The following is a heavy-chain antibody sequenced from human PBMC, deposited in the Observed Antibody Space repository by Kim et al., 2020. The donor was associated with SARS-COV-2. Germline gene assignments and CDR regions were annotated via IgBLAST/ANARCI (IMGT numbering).Heavy chain of an antibody. D-gene: IGHD4-17*01. CDR3: AKDQVDYGDDGKAFDI. CDR2: ISGSGGST. Sequence: GGSLRLSCAASGFTFSSYAMSWVRQAPGKGLEWVSAISGSGGSTYYADSVKGRFTISRDNSKNTLYLQMNSLRAEDTAVYYCAKDQVDYGDDGKAFDIWGQGTMVTVSS. J-gene: IGHJ3*02. V-gene: IGHV3-23*01. CDR1: GFTFSSYA.